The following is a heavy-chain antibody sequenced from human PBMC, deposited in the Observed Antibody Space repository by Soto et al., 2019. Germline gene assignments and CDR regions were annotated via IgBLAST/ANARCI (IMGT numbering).Heavy chain of an antibody. CDR3: ARDRQWLARDFDY. D-gene: IGHD6-19*01. CDR1: GYTFTSYA. J-gene: IGHJ4*02. Sequence: QVQLVQSGAEVKKPGASVKVSCKASGYTFTSYAMHWVRQAPGQRLEWMGWINAGNGNTKYSQKFQGRVTITRDTSASTAYMEVRSLRSEDTAVYYCARDRQWLARDFDYWGQGTLVTVSS. CDR2: INAGNGNT. V-gene: IGHV1-3*01.